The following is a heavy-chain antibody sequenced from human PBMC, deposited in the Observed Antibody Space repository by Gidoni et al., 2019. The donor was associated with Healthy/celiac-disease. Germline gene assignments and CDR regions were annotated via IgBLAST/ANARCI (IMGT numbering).Heavy chain of an antibody. J-gene: IGHJ4*02. V-gene: IGHV3-30*18. CDR1: GFTFSSYG. CDR3: AKLSYGDYVDY. Sequence: QVQLVESGGGVVQPGRSLRLSCAASGFTFSSYGMHWVRQAPGKGLEWVALILYGGSNTYYADSVKGRFTISRDNSKNTLYLQMNSLRVEDTAVYYCAKLSYGDYVDYWGQGTLVTVSS. CDR2: ILYGGSNT. D-gene: IGHD4-17*01.